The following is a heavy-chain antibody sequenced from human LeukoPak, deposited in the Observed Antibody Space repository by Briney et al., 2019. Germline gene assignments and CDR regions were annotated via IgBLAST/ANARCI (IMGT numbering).Heavy chain of an antibody. D-gene: IGHD5-24*01. CDR2: ISGSGGST. CDR1: GFTFSSYA. Sequence: GGSLRLSCAASGFTFSSYAMSWVRQAPGKGLEWVSAISGSGGSTYYADSVKGRFTISRDNSKNPLYLQMNSLRAEDTAVYYCAKKERWLQLPAPFDYWGQGTLVTVSS. J-gene: IGHJ4*02. V-gene: IGHV3-23*01. CDR3: AKKERWLQLPAPFDY.